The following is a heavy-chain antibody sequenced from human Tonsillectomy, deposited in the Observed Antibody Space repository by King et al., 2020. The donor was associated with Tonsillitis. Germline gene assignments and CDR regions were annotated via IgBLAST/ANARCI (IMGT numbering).Heavy chain of an antibody. CDR3: ARDCDFWSGYYLYYGMDV. Sequence: QLQESGPGLVKPSETLSFTCTVSGGSISSYYWSWIRQPAGKGLEWIGRIYTSGSTNYNPSLKSRVTMSVDTSKNQFSLKLSSVTAADTAVYYCARDCDFWSGYYLYYGMDVWGQGTTVTVSS. CDR2: IYTSGST. V-gene: IGHV4-4*07. D-gene: IGHD3-3*01. J-gene: IGHJ6*02. CDR1: GGSISSYY.